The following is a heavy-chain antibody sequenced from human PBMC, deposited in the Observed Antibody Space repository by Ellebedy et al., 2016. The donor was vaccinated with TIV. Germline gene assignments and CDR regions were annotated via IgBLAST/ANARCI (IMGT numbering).Heavy chain of an antibody. V-gene: IGHV3-23*01. CDR1: GFTFSNFA. D-gene: IGHD6-19*01. J-gene: IGHJ6*02. CDR2: ISGSGETT. CDR3: ARGSWACSGSMDV. Sequence: GGSLRLSCAASGFTFSNFAMSWVRQAPGKGPEWVAGISGSGETTKYADSVKGRFTISRDNAKNSLYLQMNSLRAEDTAVYYCARGSWACSGSMDVWGQGTTVTVSS.